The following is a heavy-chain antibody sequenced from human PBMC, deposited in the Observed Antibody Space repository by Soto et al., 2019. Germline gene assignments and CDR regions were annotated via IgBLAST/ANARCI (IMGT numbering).Heavy chain of an antibody. CDR3: GRGARRLRPSRRLDP. CDR2: INHSGST. J-gene: IGHJ5*02. D-gene: IGHD3-16*01. V-gene: IGHV4-34*01. Sequence: SETLSLTCAVYGGSFSGYYWSWIRQPPGKGLEWIGEINHSGSTNYNPSLKSRVTISVDTSKNQFSLKLSSVTAADTAVYYCGRGARRLRPSRRLDPWGQGTLVTV. CDR1: GGSFSGYY.